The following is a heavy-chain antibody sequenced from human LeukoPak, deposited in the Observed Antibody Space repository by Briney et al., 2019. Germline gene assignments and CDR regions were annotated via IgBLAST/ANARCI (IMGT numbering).Heavy chain of an antibody. J-gene: IGHJ4*02. Sequence: SETLSLTCAVSGGSVTTTNFDWAWLRQPPGQGVEWIATISSSGKNYYNPYLMSRVTISVDTSKNQFSLDVTSVTAADTSLFYCARFKGGTGFDYWGRGILVIVS. CDR1: GGSVTTTNFD. D-gene: IGHD1-26*01. CDR2: ISSSGKN. V-gene: IGHV4-39*01. CDR3: ARFKGGTGFDY.